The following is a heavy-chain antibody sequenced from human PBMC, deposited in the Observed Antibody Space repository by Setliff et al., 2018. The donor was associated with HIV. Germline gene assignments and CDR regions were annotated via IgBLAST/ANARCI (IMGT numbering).Heavy chain of an antibody. Sequence: ASVKVSCKASGYTFTGYYMHWVRQAPGQGLEWMGWINPNSGGTTYAQKFQGRVTMTRDTSISTAYMKVSRLRSDDTAVYYCARGMDYYDTSGYIFFPGLPDYWGQGTLVTVSS. CDR1: GYTFTGYY. CDR2: INPNSGGT. V-gene: IGHV1-2*02. D-gene: IGHD3-22*01. CDR3: ARGMDYYDTSGYIFFPGLPDY. J-gene: IGHJ4*02.